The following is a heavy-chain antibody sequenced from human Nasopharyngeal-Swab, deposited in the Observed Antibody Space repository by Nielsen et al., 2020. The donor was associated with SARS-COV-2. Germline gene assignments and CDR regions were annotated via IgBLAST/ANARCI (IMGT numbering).Heavy chain of an antibody. V-gene: IGHV3-23*01. J-gene: IGHJ4*02. Sequence: VRQAPGKGLEWVSSISGSGVSTYYADSVKGRFTISRDNSKNTLYLQMNSLRAEDTAVYYCAKEPIVTMIVVVIDTYFDYWSQGTLVTVSS. CDR2: ISGSGVST. CDR3: AKEPIVTMIVVVIDTYFDY. D-gene: IGHD3-22*01.